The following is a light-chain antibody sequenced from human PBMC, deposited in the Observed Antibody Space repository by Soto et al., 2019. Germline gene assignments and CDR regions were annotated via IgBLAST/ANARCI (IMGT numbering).Light chain of an antibody. CDR1: QSISNW. J-gene: IGKJ1*01. Sequence: DIQMTQSPTTLSASVGDRVTITCRASQSISNWLAWYQQKPGKAPKLLIYDASSLESGVPSRFSGSGSGTEFTRTISSLQPDDFATYYCQKYNSYLWTFGQGTKVEIK. V-gene: IGKV1-5*01. CDR3: QKYNSYLWT. CDR2: DAS.